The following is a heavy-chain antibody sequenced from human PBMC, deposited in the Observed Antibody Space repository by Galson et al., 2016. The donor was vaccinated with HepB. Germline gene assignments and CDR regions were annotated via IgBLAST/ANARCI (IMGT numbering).Heavy chain of an antibody. V-gene: IGHV3-23*01. J-gene: IGHJ4*02. Sequence: SLRLSCAASGFIISTYAMSWVRQAPGKGPEWVSVISGSAYNTHYADSVRGRFTISRDNSQNTLYLQVNSLRAEDTAIYYCARDVAMIRGIINPFDYWGQGTLVTVSS. CDR2: ISGSAYNT. CDR3: ARDVAMIRGIINPFDY. CDR1: GFIISTYA. D-gene: IGHD3-10*01.